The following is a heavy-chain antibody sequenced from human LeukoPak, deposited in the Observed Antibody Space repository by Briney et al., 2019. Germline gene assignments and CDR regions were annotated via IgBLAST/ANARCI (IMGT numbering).Heavy chain of an antibody. CDR3: ARHAIEEYYYDSSGYIDY. Sequence: GESLKISCKGSGYSFTSFWIGWVRQMPGKGLEWMGIIYPGDSDTRYSPSFQGQVTISADKSISTAYPQWSSLKASDTAMYYCARHAIEEYYYDSSGYIDYWGQGTLATVSS. J-gene: IGHJ4*02. CDR2: IYPGDSDT. V-gene: IGHV5-51*01. CDR1: GYSFTSFW. D-gene: IGHD3-22*01.